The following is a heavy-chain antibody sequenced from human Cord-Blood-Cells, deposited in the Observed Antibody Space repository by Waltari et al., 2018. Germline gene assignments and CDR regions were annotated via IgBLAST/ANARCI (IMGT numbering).Heavy chain of an antibody. J-gene: IGHJ4*02. CDR1: GYTFTAYY. V-gene: IGHV1-2*02. Sequence: QVQLVQPGAEVKKPGASVKVSCKASGYTFTAYYMHWVRQAPGQGLEWMGWINPNGGGTNYAQKFQGRVTMTRDTSISTAYMELSRLRSDGTAVYYCAREGTAGAGPFIYYWGQGTLVTVSS. CDR3: AREGTAGAGPFIYY. CDR2: INPNGGGT. D-gene: IGHD6-19*01.